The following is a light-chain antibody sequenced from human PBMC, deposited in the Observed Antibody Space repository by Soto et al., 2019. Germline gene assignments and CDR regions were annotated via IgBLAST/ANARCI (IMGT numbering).Light chain of an antibody. CDR2: DAS. CDR1: QSVGSN. J-gene: IGKJ3*01. Sequence: EIVLTQSPDTLSLSPGERAVFSCRASQSVGSNLAWYQHKPGQAPRLLIYDASKRATGIPARFSGSGSGTDFTLTISSLEPEDFAVYFCQQRSKWPVTFGPGTTVVIK. V-gene: IGKV3-11*01. CDR3: QQRSKWPVT.